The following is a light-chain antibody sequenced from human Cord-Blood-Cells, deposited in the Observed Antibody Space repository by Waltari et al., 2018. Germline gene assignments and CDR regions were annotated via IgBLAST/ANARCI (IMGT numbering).Light chain of an antibody. CDR3: QQYNNWPPWT. Sequence: EIVMTQSPATLSVSPGERATLPCRASQSVSSNLAWYQQKPGQAPRLLIYGASTRATGIPARFSGSGSGTEFTLTISSLRSEDFAVYYCQQYNNWPPWTFGQGTKVEIK. CDR1: QSVSSN. CDR2: GAS. V-gene: IGKV3-15*01. J-gene: IGKJ1*01.